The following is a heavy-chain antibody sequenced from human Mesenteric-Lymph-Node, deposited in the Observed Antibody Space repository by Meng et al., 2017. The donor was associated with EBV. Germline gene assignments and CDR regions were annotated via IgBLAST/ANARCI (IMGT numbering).Heavy chain of an antibody. CDR3: AKDYYRFDY. CDR1: GFTFSSYA. Sequence: QVELCGAGGCVVQPARSLRLSCAASGFTFSSYAMHWVRQAPGKGLEWVAVISYDGSNKYYADSVKGRFTISRDNSKNTLYLQMNSLRAEDTAVYYCAKDYYRFDYWSQGTLVTVSS. D-gene: IGHD3-10*01. J-gene: IGHJ4*02. CDR2: ISYDGSNK. V-gene: IGHV3-30*04.